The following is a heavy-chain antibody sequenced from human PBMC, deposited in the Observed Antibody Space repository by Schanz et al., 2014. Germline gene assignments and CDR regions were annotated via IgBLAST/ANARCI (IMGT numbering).Heavy chain of an antibody. D-gene: IGHD6-19*01. V-gene: IGHV3-23*04. Sequence: EVQLVESGGGLAQPGGSLRLSCAASGITFSSYAMSWVRQAPGKGLEWVSGISDNGISTYYADSVKGRFSISRENSKSILYLQMNSLRAEDTAVYYCAKAGSGWSTAGYYYWGQGTLVAVSS. CDR2: ISDNGIST. CDR1: GITFSSYA. J-gene: IGHJ4*02. CDR3: AKAGSGWSTAGYYY.